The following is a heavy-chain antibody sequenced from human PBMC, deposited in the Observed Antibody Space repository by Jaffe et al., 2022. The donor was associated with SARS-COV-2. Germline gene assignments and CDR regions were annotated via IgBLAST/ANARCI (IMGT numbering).Heavy chain of an antibody. CDR1: GFTFSSYW. J-gene: IGHJ4*02. V-gene: IGHV3-7*01. CDR2: IKEDGSEK. CDR3: ARGIADY. Sequence: EVQLVESGGGLVQPGGSLRLSCAASGFTFSSYWMNWVRQPPGKGLEWVANIKEDGSEKYCVDSVKGRFTISRDNAKNSLYLQMNSLTVEDTAVYYCARGIADYWGQGTLVTVSS.